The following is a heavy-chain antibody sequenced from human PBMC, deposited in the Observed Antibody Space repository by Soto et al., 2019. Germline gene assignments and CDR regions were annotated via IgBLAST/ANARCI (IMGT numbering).Heavy chain of an antibody. V-gene: IGHV3-30*18. CDR1: GFTFSTYG. CDR3: AKDDGQGD. J-gene: IGHJ4*02. Sequence: QVQLVESGGGVVQPGGSLRLSCAASGFTFSTYGFHWVRQAPGKAPEWVAGLLAATNKDYYADSVKGRFTISKDNSKNIFELHMNSLRDEDTAIYFCAKDDGQGDWGQGTLVTVSS. CDR2: LLAATNKD.